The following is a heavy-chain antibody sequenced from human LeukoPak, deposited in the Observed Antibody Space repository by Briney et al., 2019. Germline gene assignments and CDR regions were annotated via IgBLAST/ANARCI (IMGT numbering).Heavy chain of an antibody. Sequence: PSGTLSLTCTVSGGSISSYYWSWIRQPPGKGLEWIGYIYYSGSTNYNPSLKSRVTISVDTSKNQFSLKLSSVTAADTAVYYCARARVGATNNFDYWGQGTLVTVSS. CDR1: GGSISSYY. D-gene: IGHD1-26*01. CDR2: IYYSGST. J-gene: IGHJ4*02. V-gene: IGHV4-59*01. CDR3: ARARVGATNNFDY.